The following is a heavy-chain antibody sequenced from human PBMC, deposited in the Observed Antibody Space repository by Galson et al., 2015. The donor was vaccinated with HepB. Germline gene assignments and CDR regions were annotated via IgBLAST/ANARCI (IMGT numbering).Heavy chain of an antibody. D-gene: IGHD6-6*01. J-gene: IGHJ4*02. CDR2: FSGTDAGT. CDR1: GFTFSHYA. V-gene: IGHV3-23*01. Sequence: SLRLSWAASGFTFSHYAMVRVRQAPGEGLEVVSGFSGTDAGTYYGDSVKGRLTISRDNSKNTLYLQMSSLTAEDTAVYYCAKRGSSSLFYDYWGQGTLVTVSS. CDR3: AKRGSSSLFYDY.